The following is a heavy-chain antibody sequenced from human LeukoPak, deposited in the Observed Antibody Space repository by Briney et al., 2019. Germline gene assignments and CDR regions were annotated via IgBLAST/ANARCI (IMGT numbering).Heavy chain of an antibody. CDR3: ARDVAIFAVVIIDY. CDR1: GGTFISYT. V-gene: IGHV1-69*04. CDR2: IIPILGIA. D-gene: IGHD3-3*01. Sequence: GASVKVSCKASGGTFISYTISWVRQAPGQGLEWMGRIIPILGIANYAQKFQGRVTITADKSTSTAYMELSSLRSEDTAVYYCARDVAIFAVVIIDYWGQGTLVTVSS. J-gene: IGHJ4*02.